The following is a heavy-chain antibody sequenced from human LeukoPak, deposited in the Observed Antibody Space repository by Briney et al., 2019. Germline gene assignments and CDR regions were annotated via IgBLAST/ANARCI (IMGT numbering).Heavy chain of an antibody. V-gene: IGHV4-59*01. CDR2: ISYSGTT. CDR1: GGSISSYY. CDR3: ARDLYIAYYERTVYDAFDI. Sequence: SETLSLTCTVSGGSISSYYWSWIRQSPGKGLEWIGYISYSGTTNYNPSLKSRVTISVAPSKNQFSLKLRSVTAADTAVYFCARDLYIAYYERTVYDAFDIWGQGTMVTVSS. J-gene: IGHJ3*02. D-gene: IGHD3-22*01.